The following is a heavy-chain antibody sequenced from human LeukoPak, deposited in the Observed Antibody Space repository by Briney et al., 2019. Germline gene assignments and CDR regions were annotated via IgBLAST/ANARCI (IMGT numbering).Heavy chain of an antibody. CDR3: ACSRQYDSSWNYGFDP. Sequence: PSETLSLTCGVYGGSFSGYYWSWIRQPPGKGLEWIAEINHSGGTNYKPSLKSRVTISVDTSKNQFSLRLTSVTDADTAVYFCACSRQYDSSWNYGFDPWGQGTLVTVSS. CDR2: INHSGGT. D-gene: IGHD6-13*01. V-gene: IGHV4-34*01. CDR1: GGSFSGYY. J-gene: IGHJ5*02.